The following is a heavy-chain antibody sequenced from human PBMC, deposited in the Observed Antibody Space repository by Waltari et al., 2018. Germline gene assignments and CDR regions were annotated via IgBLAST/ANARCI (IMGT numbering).Heavy chain of an antibody. CDR3: AKDFALTGDSFGYFDL. CDR1: GFTFDDYA. J-gene: IGHJ2*01. D-gene: IGHD7-27*01. CDR2: ISWNSGSI. Sequence: EVQLVESGGGLVQPGRSLRLSCAASGFTFDDYAMHWVRQAPGKGLEWVSGISWNSGSIGYADSVKGRFTISRDNAKNSLYLQMNSLRAEDTALYYCAKDFALTGDSFGYFDLWSRGTLVTVSS. V-gene: IGHV3-9*01.